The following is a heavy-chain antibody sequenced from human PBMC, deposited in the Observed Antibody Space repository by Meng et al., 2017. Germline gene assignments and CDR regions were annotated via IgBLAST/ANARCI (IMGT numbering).Heavy chain of an antibody. Sequence: GGSLRLACAVSAFTFSDYYMSWIRQAPGEGLEWVSYISSSGSPTYHADFVKGRFTTSRDNAKNTLYLQMDSLRTEDTAVYCCARDTPGDVVVPAAMGQQLTVGDMDVWGQGTTVTVSS. J-gene: IGHJ6*02. CDR2: ISSSGSPT. D-gene: IGHD2-2*01. CDR1: AFTFSDYY. V-gene: IGHV3-11*01. CDR3: ARDTPGDVVVPAAMGQQLTVGDMDV.